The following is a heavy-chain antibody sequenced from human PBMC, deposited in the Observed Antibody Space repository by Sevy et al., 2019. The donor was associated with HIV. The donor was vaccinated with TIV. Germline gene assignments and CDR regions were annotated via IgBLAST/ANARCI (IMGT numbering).Heavy chain of an antibody. Sequence: GGSLRLSCAGSGFTFSSYWMTWVRQAPGTGLEWVANIKQDGRMKYYVNSGKGRFTISRDNAKNSVYLQMNSLRAEDTAIYYCARSIAAIGPDYWGQGTLVTVSS. CDR1: GFTFSSYW. CDR2: IKQDGRMK. D-gene: IGHD6-13*01. V-gene: IGHV3-7*01. J-gene: IGHJ4*02. CDR3: ARSIAAIGPDY.